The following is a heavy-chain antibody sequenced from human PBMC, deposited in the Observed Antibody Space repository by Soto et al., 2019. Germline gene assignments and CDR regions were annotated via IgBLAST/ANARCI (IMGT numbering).Heavy chain of an antibody. J-gene: IGHJ4*02. CDR2: INAGNGNT. V-gene: IGHV1-3*01. D-gene: IGHD2-21*02. CDR3: ARFSSRPLLSDFDY. Sequence: GASVKVSCKASGYTFTSYAMHWVRQAPGQRLEWMGWINAGNGNTKYSQKFQGRVTITRDTSASTAYMELSSLRSEDTALYFCARFSSRPLLSDFDYWGQGTLVTVSS. CDR1: GYTFTSYA.